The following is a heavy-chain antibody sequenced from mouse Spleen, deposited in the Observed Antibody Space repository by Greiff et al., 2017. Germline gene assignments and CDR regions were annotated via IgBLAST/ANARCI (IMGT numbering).Heavy chain of an antibody. J-gene: IGHJ2*01. CDR3: ARAGGYYGNYGLDY. CDR1: GFTFTDYY. CDR2: IRNKANGYTT. Sequence: EVQLVESGGGLVQPGGSLRLSCATSGFTFTDYYMSWVRQPPGKALEWLGFIRNKANGYTTEYSASVKGRFTISRDNSQSILYLQMNTLRAEDSATYYCARAGGYYGNYGLDYWGQGTTLTVSS. V-gene: IGHV7-3*02. D-gene: IGHD2-1*01.